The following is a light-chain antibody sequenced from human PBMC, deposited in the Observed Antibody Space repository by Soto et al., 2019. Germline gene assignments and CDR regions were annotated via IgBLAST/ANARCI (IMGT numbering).Light chain of an antibody. CDR3: QQYGSSRWT. CDR1: QSVSSSY. CDR2: GAS. V-gene: IGKV3-20*01. J-gene: IGKJ1*01. Sequence: EIVLTQSPGTLSLSPGERATLSCRASQSVSSSYLAWYQQKPGQAPRLLIYGASSRATGIPDRFSGSGSGTDFPLTSSRLEPEEFAVYYCQQYGSSRWTFGQGTKVEIK.